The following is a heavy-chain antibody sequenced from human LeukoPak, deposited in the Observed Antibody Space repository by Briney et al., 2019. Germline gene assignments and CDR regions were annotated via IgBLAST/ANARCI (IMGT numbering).Heavy chain of an antibody. J-gene: IGHJ4*02. Sequence: GESLKISCKGSGYSFTSYWIGWVRQMPGKGLEWMGIIYPGDSDTRYSPSFQGQVTISADKSISTAYLQWSSLKASDTAMYYCARTAGCSSTSCQFPFDYWGQGTLVTVSS. V-gene: IGHV5-51*01. D-gene: IGHD2-2*01. CDR3: ARTAGCSSTSCQFPFDY. CDR2: IYPGDSDT. CDR1: GYSFTSYW.